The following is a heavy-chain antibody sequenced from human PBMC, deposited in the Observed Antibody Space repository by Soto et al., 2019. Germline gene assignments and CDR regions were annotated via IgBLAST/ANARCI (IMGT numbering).Heavy chain of an antibody. CDR1: GYTFTSYA. V-gene: IGHV1-3*01. CDR3: ARDRVFFFVWLSPHDAFLF. Sequence: VASVKVSCKASGYTFTSYAMHWVRQAPGQRLEWMGWINAGNGNTKYSQKFQGRVTITRDTSASTAYMELSSLRSEDTAVYYCARDRVFFFVWLSPHDAFLFWCPGTMLT. D-gene: IGHD3-9*01. J-gene: IGHJ3*01. CDR2: INAGNGNT.